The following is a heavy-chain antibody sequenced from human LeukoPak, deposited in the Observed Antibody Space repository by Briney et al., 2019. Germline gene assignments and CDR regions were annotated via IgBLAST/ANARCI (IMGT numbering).Heavy chain of an antibody. D-gene: IGHD4-17*01. Sequence: RGSLRLSCAASGSTFSSYAMHWVRQAPGKGLEWVAVISYDGSNKYYADSVKGRFTISRDNSKNTLYLQMNSLRAEDTAVYYCAREEIDHDYGFGWGIDYWGQGTLVTVSS. CDR1: GSTFSSYA. CDR2: ISYDGSNK. V-gene: IGHV3-30*04. CDR3: AREEIDHDYGFGWGIDY. J-gene: IGHJ4*02.